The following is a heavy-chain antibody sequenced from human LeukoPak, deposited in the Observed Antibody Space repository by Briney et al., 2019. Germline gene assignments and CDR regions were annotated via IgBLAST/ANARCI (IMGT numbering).Heavy chain of an antibody. CDR2: IIPIFGTA. CDR1: GGTFSSYA. Sequence: SVKVSCKASGGTFSSYAISWVRQAPGQGREWMGGIIPIFGTANYAQKFQGRVTITADESTSTAYMELSSLRSEDTAVYYCARDQVRYDFWSGYYWGGEYYYYYMDVWGKGTTVTVSS. V-gene: IGHV1-69*01. CDR3: ARDQVRYDFWSGYYWGGEYYYYYMDV. J-gene: IGHJ6*03. D-gene: IGHD3-3*01.